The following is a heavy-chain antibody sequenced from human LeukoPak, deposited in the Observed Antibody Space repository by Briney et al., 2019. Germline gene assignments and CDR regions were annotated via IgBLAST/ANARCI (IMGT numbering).Heavy chain of an antibody. J-gene: IGHJ4*02. CDR3: ARLGSGWYKDY. D-gene: IGHD6-19*01. V-gene: IGHV5-51*01. CDR1: EYSFPNYC. CDR2: IYPDDSDT. Sequence: GESLKISCKHSEYSFPNYCIGWVRQMPGKGLEWMGIIYPDDSDTRYSPSFQGQVTISADKSISTAYLQWSSLKASDTAMYYCARLGSGWYKDYWGQGTLVTVSS.